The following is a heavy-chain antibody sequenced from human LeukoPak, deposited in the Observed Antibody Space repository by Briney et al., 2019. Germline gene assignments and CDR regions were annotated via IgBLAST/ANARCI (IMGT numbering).Heavy chain of an antibody. Sequence: GGSLRLSCAASGFTFNSYAMTWVRQAPGKGLEWVSLISGSSGSTYYADSVKGRFTISRDNSKNTLYLQINSLRAEDTAVYYCVKVYRSGYDSGYAFHIWGQGTMVTVSS. D-gene: IGHD3-22*01. CDR3: VKVYRSGYDSGYAFHI. J-gene: IGHJ3*02. CDR1: GFTFNSYA. CDR2: ISGSSGST. V-gene: IGHV3-23*01.